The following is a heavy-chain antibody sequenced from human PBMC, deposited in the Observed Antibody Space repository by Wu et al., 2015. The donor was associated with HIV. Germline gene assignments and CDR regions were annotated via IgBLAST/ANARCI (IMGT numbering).Heavy chain of an antibody. V-gene: IGHV1-45*02. CDR3: ARTASSTDAFDI. CDR1: GYTFTYRY. D-gene: IGHD5/OR15-5a*01. Sequence: QVQLVQSGAEVKKTGSSVKVSCKASGYTFTYRYLHWVRQAPGQALEWMGWITPFNGNTNYAQKFQDRVTITRDRSMSTAYMELSSLRSEDTAMYYCARTASSTDAFDIWAKGQWSPSLQ. CDR2: ITPFNGNT. J-gene: IGHJ3*02.